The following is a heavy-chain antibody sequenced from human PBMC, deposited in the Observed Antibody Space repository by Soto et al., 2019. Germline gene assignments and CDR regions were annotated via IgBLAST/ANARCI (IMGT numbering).Heavy chain of an antibody. Sequence: ASVKVSCKASGFTFTSSAVQWVRQARGQRLEWIGWIVVGSGNTNYAQKFQERVTITRDMSTSTAYMELSSLRSEDTAVYYCAAVLIQVDTAMATYDYWGQGTLVTVSS. D-gene: IGHD5-18*01. J-gene: IGHJ4*02. CDR1: GFTFTSSA. V-gene: IGHV1-58*01. CDR3: AAVLIQVDTAMATYDY. CDR2: IVVGSGNT.